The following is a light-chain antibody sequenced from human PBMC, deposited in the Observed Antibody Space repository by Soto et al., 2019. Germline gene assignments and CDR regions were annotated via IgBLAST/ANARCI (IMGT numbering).Light chain of an antibody. J-gene: IGLJ1*01. V-gene: IGLV2-14*01. CDR3: VSHISVAYRSIYV. CDR2: EVT. CDR1: SSDLGVYDY. Sequence: QSALTQPASVSGSPGQSITISCTGTSSDLGVYDYVSWYQQHPGKAPKLIIYEVTNRPSGLSNRFSGSQSDNTASLTISGLQAEDEADYYCVSHISVAYRSIYVFGTGTKLTVL.